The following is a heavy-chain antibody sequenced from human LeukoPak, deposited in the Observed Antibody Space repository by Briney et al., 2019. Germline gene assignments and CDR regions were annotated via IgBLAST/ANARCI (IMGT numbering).Heavy chain of an antibody. J-gene: IGHJ4*02. CDR2: IYPGDSDT. V-gene: IGHV5-51*01. Sequence: GESLKISCQGSGYSFTSYWIGWVRQMPGKGLEWMGIIYPGDSDTRYIPSSQGQVTISADKSISTAYLQWSSLKASDTAMYYCARPLMRYYDSSGYPPGYWGQGTLVTVSS. D-gene: IGHD3-22*01. CDR1: GYSFTSYW. CDR3: ARPLMRYYDSSGYPPGY.